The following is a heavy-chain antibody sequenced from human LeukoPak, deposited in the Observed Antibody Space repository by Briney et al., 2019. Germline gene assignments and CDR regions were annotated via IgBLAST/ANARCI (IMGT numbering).Heavy chain of an antibody. V-gene: IGHV3-48*03. D-gene: IGHD3-10*02. J-gene: IGHJ6*04. CDR1: GFTFSSYE. Sequence: PGGSLRLSCEASGFTFSSYEMNLVRQAPPKGLAWVSYISSSGSTIYYADSVKGRFTISRDNAKNSLYLQMNSLRAEDTAVYYCAELGITMIGGVWGKGTTVTISS. CDR2: ISSSGSTI. CDR3: AELGITMIGGV.